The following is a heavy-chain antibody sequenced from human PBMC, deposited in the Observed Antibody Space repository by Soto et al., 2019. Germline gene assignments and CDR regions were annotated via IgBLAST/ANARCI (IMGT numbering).Heavy chain of an antibody. CDR1: GGSISSSSYY. CDR3: ASSTTDYYYVDV. V-gene: IGHV4-39*01. D-gene: IGHD2-2*01. J-gene: IGHJ6*03. CDR2: IYYSGST. Sequence: QLQLQESGPGLVKPSATLSLTCTVSGGSISSSSYYWGWIRQPPGKGLEWIGSIYYSGSTYYNPYLKSRVTISADTSNNQFSLKLSSVTAADAAVYYCASSTTDYYYVDVWGKVTTVTVFS.